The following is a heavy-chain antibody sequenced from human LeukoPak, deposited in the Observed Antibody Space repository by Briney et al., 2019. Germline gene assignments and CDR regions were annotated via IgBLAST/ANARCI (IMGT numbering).Heavy chain of an antibody. CDR3: ARARSAPRTPENAFDV. J-gene: IGHJ3*01. D-gene: IGHD6-13*01. CDR1: GFTFNNYA. V-gene: IGHV3-30*04. Sequence: PGGSMRLPCAGSGFTFNNYAMHWVRQAPGEGLEWVAVISRDGTVQYYADSVKGRLTISRDNSQSTMYLKMNSLSTEETALYYCARARSAPRTPENAFDVWGQGTMVTVSS. CDR2: ISRDGTVQ.